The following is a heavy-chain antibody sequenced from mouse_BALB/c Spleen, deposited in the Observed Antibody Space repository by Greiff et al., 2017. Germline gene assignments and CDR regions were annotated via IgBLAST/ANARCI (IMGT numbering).Heavy chain of an antibody. V-gene: IGHV3-2*02. J-gene: IGHJ4*01. Sequence: EVKLMESGPGLVKPSQSLSLTCTVTGYSITSDYAWNWIRQFPGNKLEWMGYISYSSSTSYNPSLKSRISITRDTSKNQFFLQLNSVTTEDTATYYCARQLGLHYAMDYWGQGTSVTVSS. CDR2: ISYSSST. D-gene: IGHD3-1*01. CDR3: ARQLGLHYAMDY. CDR1: GYSITSDYA.